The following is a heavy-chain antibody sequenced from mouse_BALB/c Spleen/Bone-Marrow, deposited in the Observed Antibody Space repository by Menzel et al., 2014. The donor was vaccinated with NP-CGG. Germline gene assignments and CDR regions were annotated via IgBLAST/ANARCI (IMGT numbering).Heavy chain of an antibody. D-gene: IGHD2-2*01. CDR1: GFTFSDYY. Sequence: EVKLMESGGGLVQPGGSLKLSCATSGFTFSDYYMYWVRQTPEKRLEWVAYISNGGGSTYYPDTVKGRFTISRDNAKNTLYLQMSRLKSEDTATYYCARQGIYYGYDPFAYWGQGTLVTVS. CDR2: ISNGGGST. CDR3: ARQGIYYGYDPFAY. J-gene: IGHJ3*01. V-gene: IGHV5-12*02.